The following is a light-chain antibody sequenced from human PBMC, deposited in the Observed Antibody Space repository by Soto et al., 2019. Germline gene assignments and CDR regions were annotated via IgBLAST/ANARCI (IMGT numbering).Light chain of an antibody. J-gene: IGKJ5*01. V-gene: IGKV1-9*01. CDR2: LIS. Sequence: IQLTQSPSSLSASVGDRVIITCRASQGIRSDFAWFQQKPGKAPKLLIYLISTLQSGVPSRFSGSGSGTDFTLTISSLHPEDFATYYCQQLNSYPITFGQGTRLE. CDR1: QGIRSD. CDR3: QQLNSYPIT.